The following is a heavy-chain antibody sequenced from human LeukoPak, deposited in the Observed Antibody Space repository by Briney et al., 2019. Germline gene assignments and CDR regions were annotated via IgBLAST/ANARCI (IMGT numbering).Heavy chain of an antibody. Sequence: QPGGSLRLSCAASGFTFSSYSMNWVRQAPGKGLEWVSSISSSSSYIYYADSVKGRFTISRDNAKNSLYLQMNSLRAEDTAVYYYAKGYSAVAEKTDYWGQGTLVTVSS. CDR1: GFTFSSYS. CDR2: ISSSSSYI. D-gene: IGHD4-11*01. CDR3: AKGYSAVAEKTDY. J-gene: IGHJ4*02. V-gene: IGHV3-21*04.